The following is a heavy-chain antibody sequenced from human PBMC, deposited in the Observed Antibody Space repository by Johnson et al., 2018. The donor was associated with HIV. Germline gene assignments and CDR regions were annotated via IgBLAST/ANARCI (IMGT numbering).Heavy chain of an antibody. Sequence: MLLVESGGGLVQPGGSLRLSCAASGFTVSSNYMSWVRQAPGKGLEWVSVIYSGGSTYYADSVKGRFTISRDNSKNTLYLQMNSLGAEDTAVYYCARSPEGDAFDIWGQGTMVTVSS. V-gene: IGHV3-66*02. J-gene: IGHJ3*02. CDR3: ARSPEGDAFDI. CDR1: GFTVSSNY. CDR2: IYSGGST.